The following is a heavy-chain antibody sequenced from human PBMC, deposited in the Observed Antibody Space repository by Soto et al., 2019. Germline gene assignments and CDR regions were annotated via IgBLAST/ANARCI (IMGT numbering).Heavy chain of an antibody. CDR1: GGSISRGDYY. J-gene: IGHJ2*01. D-gene: IGHD2-15*01. CDR2: IYYSGST. V-gene: IGHV4-30-4*01. Sequence: QVQLQESGPGLVKPSQTLSLTCTVSGGSISRGDYYWSWIRQPPGKGLEWIGYIYYSGSTYYNPSLKSRVTISVDTSKNQFSLMLSSVAAADTAVYYCARENIVARYFDLWGRGTLVTVSS. CDR3: ARENIVARYFDL.